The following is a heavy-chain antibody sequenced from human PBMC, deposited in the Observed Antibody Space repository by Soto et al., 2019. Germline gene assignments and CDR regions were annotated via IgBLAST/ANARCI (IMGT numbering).Heavy chain of an antibody. D-gene: IGHD2-8*02. CDR1: GYSFSNFW. CDR3: ASSVLVTSTMNYFDL. V-gene: IGHV5-51*01. Sequence: LKISCQASGYSFSNFWIAWVRQMPGEGLEWLGIIYPDDSDTRYSPSFLGQVTISADKSIKTTYLQWSSLKASDTAIYFCASSVLVTSTMNYFDLWGQGTLVTVSS. J-gene: IGHJ4*02. CDR2: IYPDDSDT.